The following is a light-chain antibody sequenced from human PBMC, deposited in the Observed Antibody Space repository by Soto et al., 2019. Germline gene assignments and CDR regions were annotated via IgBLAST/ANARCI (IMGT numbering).Light chain of an antibody. Sequence: EIVMTQSPATLSVSPGERATLSCRASQSVSSNLAWYQQKPGQAPRLLIYAASTRATGIPARFSGSGSGTEFTLTISSLQSEDFAVYCCQQYNNWPKTFGQGTKVEIK. CDR2: AAS. CDR3: QQYNNWPKT. J-gene: IGKJ1*01. V-gene: IGKV3-15*01. CDR1: QSVSSN.